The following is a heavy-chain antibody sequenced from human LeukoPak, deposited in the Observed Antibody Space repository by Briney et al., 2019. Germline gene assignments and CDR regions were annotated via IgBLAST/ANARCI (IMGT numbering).Heavy chain of an antibody. CDR1: GFTFYSYA. Sequence: PGGSLRLSCAASGFTFYSYAMSWVRQAPGKGLEWVSTISGSGGGTYYADSAKGRFTISRDNSKNTLCVQMNSLRAEDTAIYYCAKAISIVGATNFDYWGQGTLVTVSS. V-gene: IGHV3-23*01. J-gene: IGHJ4*02. D-gene: IGHD1-26*01. CDR2: ISGSGGGT. CDR3: AKAISIVGATNFDY.